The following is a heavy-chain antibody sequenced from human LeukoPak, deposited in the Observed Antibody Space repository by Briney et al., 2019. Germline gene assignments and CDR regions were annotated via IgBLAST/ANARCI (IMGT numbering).Heavy chain of an antibody. V-gene: IGHV3-7*01. J-gene: IGHJ4*02. Sequence: PGGSLRLSCAVSGFSFSSYWMSWVRQAPGKGMEWVANIKQDGSEKYYVDSVKGRFTISRDNAKNSLYLEMNSLRAEDTAVYYCARGEGTFDYWGQGTLVTVSS. CDR2: IKQDGSEK. CDR1: GFSFSSYW. CDR3: ARGEGTFDY. D-gene: IGHD1-7*01.